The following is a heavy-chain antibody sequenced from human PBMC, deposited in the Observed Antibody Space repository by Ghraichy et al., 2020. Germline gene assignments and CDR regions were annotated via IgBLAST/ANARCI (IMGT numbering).Heavy chain of an antibody. V-gene: IGHV4-59*01. Sequence: SETLSLTCTVSGGSISSYYWSWIRQPPGKGLEWIGYIYYSGSTNYNPSLKSRVTISVDTSKNQFSLKLSSVTAADTAVYYCARGALGSCSSTSCRLFDPWGQGTLVTVSS. CDR3: ARGALGSCSSTSCRLFDP. J-gene: IGHJ5*02. CDR2: IYYSGST. CDR1: GGSISSYY. D-gene: IGHD2-2*01.